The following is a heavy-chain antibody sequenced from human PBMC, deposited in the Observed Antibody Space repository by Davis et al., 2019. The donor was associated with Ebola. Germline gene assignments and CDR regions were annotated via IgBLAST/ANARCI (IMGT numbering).Heavy chain of an antibody. Sequence: GSLRLSCAVSGGSISSSNWWSWVRQPPGKGLEWIGEIYHSGSTNYNPSLKSRVTISVDKSKNQFSLKLSSVTAADTAVYYCARRGFWSGYGGYFDYWGQGTLVTVSS. V-gene: IGHV4-4*02. J-gene: IGHJ4*02. D-gene: IGHD3-3*01. CDR2: IYHSGST. CDR3: ARRGFWSGYGGYFDY. CDR1: GGSISSSNW.